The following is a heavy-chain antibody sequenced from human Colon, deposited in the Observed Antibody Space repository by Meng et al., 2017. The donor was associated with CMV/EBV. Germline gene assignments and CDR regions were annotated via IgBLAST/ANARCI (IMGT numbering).Heavy chain of an antibody. CDR1: GGSLGRHY. Sequence: GSLRLSCAVSGGSLGRHYWSWIRQSPGKGLEWIGDINTSGRPNYNPSLKSRVTISIDTSRNQFYLNVNSVTAADTAVYYCARREYCRGPGCSNVAWGQGTLVTVSS. CDR3: ARREYCRGPGCSNVA. V-gene: IGHV4-34*01. CDR2: INTSGRP. J-gene: IGHJ5*02. D-gene: IGHD2-15*01.